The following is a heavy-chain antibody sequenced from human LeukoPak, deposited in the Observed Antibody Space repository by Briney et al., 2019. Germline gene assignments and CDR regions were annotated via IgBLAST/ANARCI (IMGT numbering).Heavy chain of an antibody. D-gene: IGHD6-13*01. CDR1: GGSISSSSYY. CDR2: IYYSGNA. Sequence: PSETLSLTCTVSGGSISSSSYYWGWLRQPPGKGLEWIGSIYYSGNAYYNPSLKSRVTISVDTSKNQFSLKLSSVTAADTAVYYCAEGYSSSWYYFDYWGQGTLVTVSS. V-gene: IGHV4-39*01. CDR3: AEGYSSSWYYFDY. J-gene: IGHJ4*02.